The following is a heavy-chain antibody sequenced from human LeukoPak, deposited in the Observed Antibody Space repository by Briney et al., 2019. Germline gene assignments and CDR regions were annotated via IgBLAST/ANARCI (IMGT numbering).Heavy chain of an antibody. J-gene: IGHJ4*02. Sequence: GPLRLSCPAAGFTFTSYWMHWGRQAPGKGLVGFSRINSDGSSTSYADSVKGRFTISRDNAKNTLYLEMNSLRAEDTAVYYCARVEWYSGYDYVEYWGQGTLVTV. CDR2: INSDGSST. CDR3: ARVEWYSGYDYVEY. V-gene: IGHV3-74*01. D-gene: IGHD5-12*01. CDR1: GFTFTSYW.